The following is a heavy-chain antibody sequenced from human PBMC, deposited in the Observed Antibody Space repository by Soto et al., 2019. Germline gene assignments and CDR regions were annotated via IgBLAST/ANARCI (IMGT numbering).Heavy chain of an antibody. J-gene: IGHJ4*02. V-gene: IGHV1-2*02. CDR3: ARDPDYGDAGDY. D-gene: IGHD4-17*01. Sequence: QVQLVQSGAEVKKPGASVKVSCKASGYTFTGYYMHWVRQAPGQGLEWMGWINPNSGGTNYAQKFQGRVTITADESTSTAYMELSSLRSEDTAVYYCARDPDYGDAGDYWGQGTLVTVSS. CDR1: GYTFTGYY. CDR2: INPNSGGT.